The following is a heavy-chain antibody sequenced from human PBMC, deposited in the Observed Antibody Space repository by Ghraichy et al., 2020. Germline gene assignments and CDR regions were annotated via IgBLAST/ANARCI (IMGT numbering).Heavy chain of an antibody. D-gene: IGHD5-12*01. CDR2: TSYDGAYK. CDR3: AREDIGLQSGFDY. Sequence: GGSLRLSCVGSKFTFNTYGMHWVRQGPGKGLEWVAGTSYDGAYKAYADSVKDRFTISRDNAKNTLYLQMNALTTEDTALYFCAREDIGLQSGFDYWGLGTLVTVSS. V-gene: IGHV3-30*03. J-gene: IGHJ4*02. CDR1: KFTFNTYG.